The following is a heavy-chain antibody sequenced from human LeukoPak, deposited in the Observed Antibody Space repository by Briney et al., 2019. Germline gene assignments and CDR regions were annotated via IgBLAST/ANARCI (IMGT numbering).Heavy chain of an antibody. Sequence: PGVSLRLYCAASGFTFCSYAMSWVPQAPGKGLEWVSAITSSGGTTYYADSVKRRFTISRDNSKNPLYLQMNSLRAEDTAVYYCAKDPPHVSWLFDYWGQGTLVTVSS. CDR3: AKDPPHVSWLFDY. CDR1: GFTFCSYA. D-gene: IGHD3-16*01. V-gene: IGHV3-23*01. J-gene: IGHJ4*02. CDR2: ITSSGGTT.